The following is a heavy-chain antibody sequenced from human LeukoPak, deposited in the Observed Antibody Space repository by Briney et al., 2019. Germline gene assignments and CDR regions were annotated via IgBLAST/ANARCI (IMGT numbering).Heavy chain of an antibody. Sequence: SETLSLTCTVSGGSISSYYWSWIRQPPGKGLEWIGYIYYSGSTNYNPSLKSRVTISVDTSKNQFSLKLSSVTAADTAVYYCAKPPRRGKYYFDYWGQGTLVTVSS. D-gene: IGHD1-14*01. CDR1: GGSISSYY. J-gene: IGHJ4*02. CDR3: AKPPRRGKYYFDY. CDR2: IYYSGST. V-gene: IGHV4-59*12.